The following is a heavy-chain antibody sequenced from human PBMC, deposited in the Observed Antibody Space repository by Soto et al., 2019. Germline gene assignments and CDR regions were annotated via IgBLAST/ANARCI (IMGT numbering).Heavy chain of an antibody. CDR1: GGSISSSSYY. Sequence: SETLSLTCTVSGGSISSSSYYWGWIRQPPGKGLEWIGSIYYSGSTYYNPSLKSRVTISVATSKNQFSLKLSSVTAADTAVYYCARPGSEYTQKNWFDPWGQGTLVTVSS. V-gene: IGHV4-39*01. D-gene: IGHD3-10*01. CDR3: ARPGSEYTQKNWFDP. J-gene: IGHJ5*02. CDR2: IYYSGST.